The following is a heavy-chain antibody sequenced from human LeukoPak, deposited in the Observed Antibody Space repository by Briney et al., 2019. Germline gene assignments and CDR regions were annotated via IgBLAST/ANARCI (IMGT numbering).Heavy chain of an antibody. Sequence: PGGSLRLSCAASGFTFSSYEMNWVRQAPGKGLEWVSSISSSSSYIYYADSVKGRFTISRDNAKNSLYLQMNSLRAEDTAVYYCARDDSSGYYIDYWGQGTLVTVSS. CDR1: GFTFSSYE. CDR3: ARDDSSGYYIDY. J-gene: IGHJ4*02. CDR2: ISSSSSYI. D-gene: IGHD3-22*01. V-gene: IGHV3-21*01.